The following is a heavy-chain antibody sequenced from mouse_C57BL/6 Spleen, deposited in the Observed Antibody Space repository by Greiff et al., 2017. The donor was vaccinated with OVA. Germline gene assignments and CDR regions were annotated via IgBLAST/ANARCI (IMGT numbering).Heavy chain of an antibody. CDR2: IRSKSNNYAT. CDR1: GFSFNTYA. D-gene: IGHD1-1*01. Sequence: EVQRVESGGGLVQPKGSLKLSCAASGFSFNTYAMNWVRQAPGKGLEWVARIRSKSNNYATYYADSVKDRFTISRDDSESMLYLQMNNLKTEDTAMYYCVRQRITTVDPTGYFDVWGTGTTVTVSS. CDR3: VRQRITTVDPTGYFDV. J-gene: IGHJ1*03. V-gene: IGHV10-1*01.